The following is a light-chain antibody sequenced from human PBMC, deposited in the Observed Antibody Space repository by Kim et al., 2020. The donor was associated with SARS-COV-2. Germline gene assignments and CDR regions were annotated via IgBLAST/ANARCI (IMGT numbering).Light chain of an antibody. CDR3: QQYGTSHT. J-gene: IGKJ4*01. CDR2: GAS. V-gene: IGKV3-20*01. Sequence: SSRPGGRATLSCKARQSVRRSSLAWDEQKPGQPPRLVIYGASSRATGIPDRFRGRGSGTDFTLIISRLEPEDFAVYYGQQYGTSHTCGGGTKREI. CDR1: QSVRRSS.